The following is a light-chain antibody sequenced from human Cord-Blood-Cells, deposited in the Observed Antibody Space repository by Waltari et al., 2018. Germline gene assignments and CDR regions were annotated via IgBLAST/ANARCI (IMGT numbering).Light chain of an antibody. J-gene: IGLJ1*01. Sequence: QSVLTQPPSASGTPGQRVTISCSGTSSNIGSNYVSWYQQLLGTAPKLLIYRNNQRPSGVPDRFSGSKSGTSASLAISGLRSEDEADYYCAAWDDSLSGYVFGAGTKVTVL. CDR2: RNN. CDR3: AAWDDSLSGYV. CDR1: SSNIGSNY. V-gene: IGLV1-47*01.